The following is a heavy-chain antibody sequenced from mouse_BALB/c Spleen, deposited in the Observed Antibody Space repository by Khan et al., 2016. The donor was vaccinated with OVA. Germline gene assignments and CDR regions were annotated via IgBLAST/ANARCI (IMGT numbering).Heavy chain of an antibody. CDR2: INPSDGGT. J-gene: IGHJ3*01. CDR1: GYTFISYY. V-gene: IGHV1S81*02. D-gene: IGHD1-1*02. CDR3: TRSGWAAFAY. Sequence: VQLQQSGAELVKPGASVKLSCKASGYTFISYYMYWVKQRPGLGLEWIGGINPSDGGTNFNEKFKSKATLTVDKSSSTAYMHLSSLTSEDSAVYYCTRSGWAAFAYWGQGTLVTVSA.